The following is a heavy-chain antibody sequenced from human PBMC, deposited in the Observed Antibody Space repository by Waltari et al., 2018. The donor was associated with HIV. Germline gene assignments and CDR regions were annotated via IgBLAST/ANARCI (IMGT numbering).Heavy chain of an antibody. Sequence: EVQLVESGGGLVQPGGSLRLSCAASGFTFSSYWMHWVRQAPGKGLVWVSRINSDGSITSHADSVKGRFTITRDNARNTLYLQMNSLGAEDTAMYYGAKGGTSGYTFGFGRWGQGTLVTVSS. V-gene: IGHV3-74*01. J-gene: IGHJ1*01. CDR1: GFTFSSYW. D-gene: IGHD5-18*01. CDR2: INSDGSIT. CDR3: AKGGTSGYTFGFGR.